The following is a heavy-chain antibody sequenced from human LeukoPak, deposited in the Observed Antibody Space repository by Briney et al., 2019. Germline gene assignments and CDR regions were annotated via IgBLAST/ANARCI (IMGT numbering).Heavy chain of an antibody. J-gene: IGHJ4*02. CDR3: AASPDYYDSSGYSYYFDF. CDR2: IVVRSGNT. V-gene: IGHV1-58*01. CDR1: VFTFTIST. D-gene: IGHD3-22*01. Sequence: ASVTVSSPASVFTFTISTVEWARHARGPRLEWIGWIVVRSGNTNYAQKCQERVTISRDMATRTAYMELRSLRSEDTAVYYCAASPDYYDSSGYSYYFDFWGQGTLVTVSS.